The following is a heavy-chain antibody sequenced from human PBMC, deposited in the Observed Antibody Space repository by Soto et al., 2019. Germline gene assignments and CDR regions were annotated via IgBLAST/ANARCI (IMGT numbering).Heavy chain of an antibody. CDR1: GYSFTSYW. CDR3: ARHAGYSSSSYSFHSPGRHLYGMDV. Sequence: ESLKISCKGSGYSFTSYWISWVRQMPGKGLEWMGRIDPGDSYTNYSPSFQGHVTISADKSISTAYLQWSSLKASDTAMYYCARHAGYSSSSYSFHSPGRHLYGMDVWGQGTTVTVSS. V-gene: IGHV5-10-1*01. CDR2: IDPGDSYT. D-gene: IGHD6-13*01. J-gene: IGHJ6*02.